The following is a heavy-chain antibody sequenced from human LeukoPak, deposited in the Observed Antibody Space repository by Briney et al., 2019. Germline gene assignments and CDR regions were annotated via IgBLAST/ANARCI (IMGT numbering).Heavy chain of an antibody. V-gene: IGHV3-23*01. CDR3: AKWGLDCSVAGCLYCFDY. D-gene: IGHD2-15*01. Sequence: PGGSLRLSCAASGFTFRSYAMSWVRQAPGKGLEWVSGISDGSTYYADSIKGRFTISRDNSKNSLYLQMNNLRAEDTAVYYCAKWGLDCSVAGCLYCFDYWGQGTLVTVSS. CDR1: GFTFRSYA. CDR2: ISDGST. J-gene: IGHJ4*02.